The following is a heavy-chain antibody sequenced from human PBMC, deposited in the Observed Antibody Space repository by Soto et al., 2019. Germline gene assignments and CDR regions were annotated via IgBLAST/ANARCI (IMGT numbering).Heavy chain of an antibody. J-gene: IGHJ4*02. CDR3: ARTVRIYDYVWGSYRSNSDFDY. CDR1: GFSLSTSGMC. Sequence: SGPRLVNPTQTLTLTCTFSGFSLSTSGMCVSWIRQPPGKALEWLALIDWDDDKYYSTSLKTRLTISKDASKNQVVLTMTNMDPVDTATYYCARTVRIYDYVWGSYRSNSDFDYWGQGTLVTVSS. D-gene: IGHD3-16*02. CDR2: IDWDDDK. V-gene: IGHV2-70*01.